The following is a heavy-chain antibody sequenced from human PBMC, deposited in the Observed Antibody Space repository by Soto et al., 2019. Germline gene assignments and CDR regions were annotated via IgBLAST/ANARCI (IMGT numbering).Heavy chain of an antibody. Sequence: GSLRLSCAASGFTFSNAWMNWVRQAPGKGLEWVGRIKSKTDGGTTDYAAPVKGRFTISRDDSKNTLYLQMNSLKTEDTAVYYCTTDRTPDYYGSGSAVGPWGQGTRVTVSS. CDR2: IKSKTDGGTT. V-gene: IGHV3-15*07. CDR3: TTDRTPDYYGSGSAVGP. CDR1: GFTFSNAW. D-gene: IGHD3-10*01. J-gene: IGHJ5*02.